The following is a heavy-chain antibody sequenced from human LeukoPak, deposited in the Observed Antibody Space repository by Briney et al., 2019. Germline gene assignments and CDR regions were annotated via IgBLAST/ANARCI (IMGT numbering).Heavy chain of an antibody. CDR1: GGSFSGYY. Sequence: SETLSLTCAVYGGSFSGYYWSWIRQPPGKGLEWNGEINHSGSTNYNPSLKSRVTISVDTSKNQFSLKLSSVTAADTAVYYCARLPYYYDSSGYYYFSFDYWGQGTLVTVSS. CDR3: ARLPYYYDSSGYYYFSFDY. CDR2: INHSGST. J-gene: IGHJ4*02. D-gene: IGHD3-22*01. V-gene: IGHV4-34*01.